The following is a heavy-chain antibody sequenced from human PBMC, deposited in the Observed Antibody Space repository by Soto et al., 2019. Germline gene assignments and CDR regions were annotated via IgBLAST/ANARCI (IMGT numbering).Heavy chain of an antibody. CDR1: GGSLCGYS. Sequence: QVQLRQWGARLLQPSETLSLNCDVSGGSLCGYSWSWIRQSPGKGLEWIGDIIHFGITNYNPSLESRVTISLGTSKNQFTLSLNSMTAADAAVYFCARGRRVYGSSWRAFDSWGQGTLVAVSS. D-gene: IGHD3-10*01. CDR3: ARGRRVYGSSWRAFDS. J-gene: IGHJ4*02. V-gene: IGHV4-34*01. CDR2: IIHFGIT.